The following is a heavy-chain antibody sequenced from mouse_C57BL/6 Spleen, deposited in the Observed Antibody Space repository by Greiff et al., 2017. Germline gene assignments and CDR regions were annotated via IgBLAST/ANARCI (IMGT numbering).Heavy chain of an antibody. CDR1: GYAFSSYW. CDR2: IYPGAGDT. CDR3: ARSGTGNWYFDV. J-gene: IGHJ1*03. Sequence: QVQLQQSGAELVQPGASVKISCKASGYAFSSYWMNWVKQRPGKGLEWIGQIYPGAGDTNYNGKFTGKATLTADKSSSTAYMQLSSLTSEDSAVYFCARSGTGNWYFDVWGTGTTVTVSS. V-gene: IGHV1-80*01. D-gene: IGHD4-1*01.